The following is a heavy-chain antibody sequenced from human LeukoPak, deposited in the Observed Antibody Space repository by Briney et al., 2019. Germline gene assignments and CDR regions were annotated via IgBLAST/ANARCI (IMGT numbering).Heavy chain of an antibody. CDR3: ATLDSSGYYRGGEDAFDI. CDR2: IYSGGST. D-gene: IGHD3-22*01. V-gene: IGHV3-53*01. CDR1: GFTVSSNY. J-gene: IGHJ3*02. Sequence: GGSLRLSCAASGFTVSSNYMSWVRQAPGKGLEWVSVIYSGGSTYYADSVKGRFTISRDNSKNTLYLQMNSLRAEDTAVYYCATLDSSGYYRGGEDAFDIWGQGTMVTVSS.